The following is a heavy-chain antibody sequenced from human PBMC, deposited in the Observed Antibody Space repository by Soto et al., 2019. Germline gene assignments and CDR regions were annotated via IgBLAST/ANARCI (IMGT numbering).Heavy chain of an antibody. CDR1: GFTFSSYS. D-gene: IGHD3-16*01. CDR3: ARSYRAEIDWFDA. J-gene: IGHJ5*02. V-gene: IGHV3-21*01. CDR2: ISKSSNYI. Sequence: GGSLRLSCAAFGFTFSSYSLNWVRQAPGKGLEWVSYISKSSNYIYYADSVRGRFTVSRDDAENSLYLQMNSLRAEDTAVYYCARSYRAEIDWFDAWGQGTLVTVSS.